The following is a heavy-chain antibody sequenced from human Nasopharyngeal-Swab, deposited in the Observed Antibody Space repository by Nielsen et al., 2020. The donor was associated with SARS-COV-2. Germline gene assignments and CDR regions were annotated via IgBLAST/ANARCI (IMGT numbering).Heavy chain of an antibody. V-gene: IGHV3-23*01. Sequence: GESLKISCAASGFTFSTYAMTWVRQAPGKGLEWVSTIDAGGGNTWYADSVKGRFTISRDNSKSTLYLQMNSLRADDTALYYCAKDRTFGIVGATSIDYWGQGTLVTVSS. J-gene: IGHJ4*02. CDR2: IDAGGGNT. D-gene: IGHD1-26*01. CDR3: AKDRTFGIVGATSIDY. CDR1: GFTFSTYA.